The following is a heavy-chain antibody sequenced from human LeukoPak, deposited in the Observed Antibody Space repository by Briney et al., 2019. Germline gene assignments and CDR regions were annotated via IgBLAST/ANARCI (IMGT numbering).Heavy chain of an antibody. D-gene: IGHD2-15*01. V-gene: IGHV3-33*01. CDR1: GFTFRSYG. Sequence: QPGGSLRLSCAASGFTFRSYGIHWVRQAPGKGLEWVAVIWHDGRNKYYADSVRGRFTISRDNSKNTLYLQMNSLRAEDTAMYYCARDRTRDCSGGGCYRHYFDYWGQGTLVTVSS. J-gene: IGHJ4*02. CDR2: IWHDGRNK. CDR3: ARDRTRDCSGGGCYRHYFDY.